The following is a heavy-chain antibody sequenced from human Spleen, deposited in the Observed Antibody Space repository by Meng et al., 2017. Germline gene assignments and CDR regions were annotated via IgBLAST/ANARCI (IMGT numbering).Heavy chain of an antibody. D-gene: IGHD6-25*01. CDR3: ARDEDISAAGKLFSDY. CDR2: INPKSGDT. CDR1: GYNFPDYY. J-gene: IGHJ4*02. V-gene: IGHV1-2*06. Sequence: QVQLVQSGAEVKKPGASVKVSCKPSGYNFPDYYIHWLRRAPGQGLEWMGRINPKSGDTHYAQKFQARVTMTGDTSISTAYMELSGLRSDDTAMYYCARDEDISAAGKLFSDYWGQGTLVTVSS.